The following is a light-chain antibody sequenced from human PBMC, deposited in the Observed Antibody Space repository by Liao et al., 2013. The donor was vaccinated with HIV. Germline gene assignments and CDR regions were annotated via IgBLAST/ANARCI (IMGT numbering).Light chain of an antibody. Sequence: SYVLTQPPSVSVAPGKTATIMCGGTSIGRRSVHWYQQRPGQAPVLVIYSDSDRPSGIPERFSGSNSGTAATLTIYRVEAGDEADYYCQVWDSSRDPHYVFGTGTKVTVL. CDR1: SIGRRS. CDR3: QVWDSSRDPHYV. J-gene: IGLJ1*01. V-gene: IGLV3-21*01. CDR2: SDS.